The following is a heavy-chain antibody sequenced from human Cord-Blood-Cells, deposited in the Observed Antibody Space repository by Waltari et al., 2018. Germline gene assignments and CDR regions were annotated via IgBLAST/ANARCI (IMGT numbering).Heavy chain of an antibody. D-gene: IGHD5-12*01. J-gene: IGHJ4*02. V-gene: IGHV1-3*01. CDR1: GYTFTSYA. Sequence: QVQLVQSGAEVKKPGASVKVSCKASGYTFTSYAMHWVRQAPGQSLEWMGRNNAGNGNTKYSPKFQGRVTITRDTAASTAYMELSSRRSEDTAVYYCAKDRDGYNYVDYGGQGTLVTVSS. CDR2: NNAGNGNT. CDR3: AKDRDGYNYVDY.